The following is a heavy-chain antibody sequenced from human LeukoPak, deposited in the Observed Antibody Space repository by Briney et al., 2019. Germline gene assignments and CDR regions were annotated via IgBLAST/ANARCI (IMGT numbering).Heavy chain of an antibody. CDR3: ARVPMVQGVNVDPCDY. CDR2: ISSSSGYI. J-gene: IGHJ4*02. V-gene: IGHV3-21*01. CDR1: GFTFSSYS. D-gene: IGHD3-10*01. Sequence: GGSLRLSCAASGFTFSSYSMNWVRQAPGKGLEWVSSISSSSGYIYYADSVKGRFTISRDNAKKSLFLQMNSLRAEDTAVYYCARVPMVQGVNVDPCDYWGQGTLVTVSS.